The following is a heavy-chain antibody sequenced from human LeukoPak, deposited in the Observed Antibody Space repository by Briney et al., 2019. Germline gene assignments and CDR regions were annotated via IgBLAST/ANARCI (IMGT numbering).Heavy chain of an antibody. V-gene: IGHV3-30*02. D-gene: IGHD2-8*02. J-gene: IGHJ4*02. CDR1: GFTFSNYG. CDR2: IRYDGTNK. CDR3: ATNTV. Sequence: GGSLRLSCAASGFTFSNYGIHWVRQAPGKGLEWVAFIRYDGTNKYYADSVKGRFTISRDNSKNTLSLQMNSLRTEDTAMYYCATNTVWGQGTLVTVSS.